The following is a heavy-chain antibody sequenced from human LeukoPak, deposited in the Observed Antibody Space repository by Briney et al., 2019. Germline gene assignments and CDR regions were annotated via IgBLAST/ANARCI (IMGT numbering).Heavy chain of an antibody. D-gene: IGHD3-10*01. V-gene: IGHV3-33*01. CDR3: ARDFYVGSKSYYIGY. CDR1: GFTFSNYG. J-gene: IGHJ4*01. Sequence: GGSLRLSCSASGFTFSNYGMHWVRQPPGKGLEWVAVIWYDGSNKYYADSVKGRLTISRDNSKNTVYLQMNSLRAEDTAMYYCARDFYVGSKSYYIGYWGHGTLVTVPS. CDR2: IWYDGSNK.